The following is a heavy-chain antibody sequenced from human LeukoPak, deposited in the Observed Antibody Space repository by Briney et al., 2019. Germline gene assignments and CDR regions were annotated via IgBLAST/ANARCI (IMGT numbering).Heavy chain of an antibody. D-gene: IGHD2-21*01. CDR3: AKRVPYDRLTVYLDY. CDR2: ITDDSSNT. Sequence: GGSLRLSCAASGFPFSNYGMNWVRQAPGKGLEWISSITDDSSNTYYAASVKGRFTISRDNSKNMLYLQMTSLTADDTAIYYCAKRVPYDRLTVYLDYWGQGTLVTVSS. J-gene: IGHJ4*02. CDR1: GFPFSNYG. V-gene: IGHV3-23*01.